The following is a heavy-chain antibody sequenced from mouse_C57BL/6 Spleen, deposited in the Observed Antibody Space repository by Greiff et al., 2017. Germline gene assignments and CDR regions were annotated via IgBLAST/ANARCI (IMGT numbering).Heavy chain of an antibody. Sequence: VKLVESGPGLVQPSQSLSITCTVSGFSLTSYGVHWVRQSPGKGLEWLGVIWSGGSTDYTAAFISRLSISKDNSTSQVFFKMNSLQADDTAIYYCARNRDYHDYDIDYWGQGTTLTVSS. CDR3: ARNRDYHDYDIDY. D-gene: IGHD2-4*01. V-gene: IGHV2-2*01. J-gene: IGHJ2*01. CDR1: GFSLTSYG. CDR2: IWSGGST.